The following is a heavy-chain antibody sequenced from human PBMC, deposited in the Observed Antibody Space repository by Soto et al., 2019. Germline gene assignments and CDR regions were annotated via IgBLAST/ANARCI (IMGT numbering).Heavy chain of an antibody. V-gene: IGHV1-69*02. D-gene: IGHD2-21*02. CDR3: ARDDGLAYCGGDCYS. Sequence: QVQLVQSGAEVKKPGSSVKVSCKASGGTFSSYTISWVRQAPGQGLEWMGRIIPIVGITKYAQKFQGRVTITAVKSTSTAYMELSSLRSEDTAVYYCARDDGLAYCGGDCYSWGQGTLVTVSS. CDR1: GGTFSSYT. J-gene: IGHJ4*02. CDR2: IIPIVGIT.